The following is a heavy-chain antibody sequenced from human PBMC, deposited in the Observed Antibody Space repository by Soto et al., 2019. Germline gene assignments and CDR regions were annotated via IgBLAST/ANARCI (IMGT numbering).Heavy chain of an antibody. J-gene: IGHJ6*02. CDR1: GGSISSSSYY. CDR3: AIPTVTTGYYYYGMDV. D-gene: IGHD4-4*01. CDR2: IYYSGST. V-gene: IGHV4-39*01. Sequence: PSETLSLTCTVSGGSISSSSYYWGWIRQPPGKGLEWIGSIYYSGSTYYNPSLKSRVTISVDTSKNQFSLKLSSVTAADTAVYYCAIPTVTTGYYYYGMDVWGQGTTVTVSS.